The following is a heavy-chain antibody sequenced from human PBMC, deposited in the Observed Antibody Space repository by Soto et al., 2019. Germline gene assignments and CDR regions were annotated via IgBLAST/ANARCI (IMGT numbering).Heavy chain of an antibody. Sequence: GGSLRLSCAASGFTFSSYAMSWVRQAPGKGLEWVSAISGSGGSTYYADSVKGRFTISRDNSKNTLYLQMNSLRAEDTAVYYCAKDRTYYDFWSGPDEYYFDYWGQGTLVTVSS. V-gene: IGHV3-23*01. CDR1: GFTFSSYA. CDR2: ISGSGGST. J-gene: IGHJ4*02. D-gene: IGHD3-3*01. CDR3: AKDRTYYDFWSGPDEYYFDY.